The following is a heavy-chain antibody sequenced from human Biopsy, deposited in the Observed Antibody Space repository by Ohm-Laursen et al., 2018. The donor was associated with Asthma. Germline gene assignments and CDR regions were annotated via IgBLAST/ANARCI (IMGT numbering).Heavy chain of an antibody. D-gene: IGHD3-22*01. CDR1: GGSITSSSYY. V-gene: IGHV4-39*01. J-gene: IGHJ4*02. CDR3: VRHQYSSSWSTFDY. CDR2: MYHSGSP. Sequence: GTLPLTRTVSGGSITSSSYYWGWIRQPPGKGMEWIGSMYHSGSPYYHPSLKSRATISVDTSKNQLSLKMSSVTAADTAVYFCVRHQYSSSWSTFDYWGQGALVTVSS.